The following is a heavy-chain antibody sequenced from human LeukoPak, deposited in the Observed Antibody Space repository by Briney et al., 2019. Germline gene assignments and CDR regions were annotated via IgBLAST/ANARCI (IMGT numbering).Heavy chain of an antibody. J-gene: IGHJ4*02. CDR3: ARVHYSSTSFDY. V-gene: IGHV4-34*01. CDR2: INHSGST. CDR1: GGSFSGYY. D-gene: IGHD4-11*01. Sequence: SETLSLTCAVYGGSFSGYYWSWIRQPPGKGLEWIGEINHSGSTYYNPSLKSRVTISVDRSKNQFSLKLSSVTAADTAVYYCARVHYSSTSFDYWGQGTLVTVSS.